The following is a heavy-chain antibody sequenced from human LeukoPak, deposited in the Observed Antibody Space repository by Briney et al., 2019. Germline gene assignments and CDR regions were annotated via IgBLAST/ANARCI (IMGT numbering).Heavy chain of an antibody. CDR1: GYTFTSYY. D-gene: IGHD5-18*01. CDR2: INPNSGGT. V-gene: IGHV1-2*06. J-gene: IGHJ4*02. CDR3: ARSARVGYSYGYPDY. Sequence: ASVKVSCKASGYTFTSYYMHWVRQAPGQGLEWMGRINPNSGGTNYAQKFQGRVTMTRDTSISTAYMELSRLRSDDTAVYYCARSARVGYSYGYPDYWGQGTLVTVSS.